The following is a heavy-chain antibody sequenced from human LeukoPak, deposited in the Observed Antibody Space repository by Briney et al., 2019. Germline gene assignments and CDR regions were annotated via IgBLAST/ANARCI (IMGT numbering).Heavy chain of an antibody. CDR3: ARVIAVSGEYFDY. J-gene: IGHJ4*02. Sequence: PGGSLRLSCAASGFTLSSYWMSWVRQAPGRGLEWVANIKQDGREKYHVDSVKGRFTISRDNDKNSLYLQMNSLRAEDTAVYYCARVIAVSGEYFDYWGQGTLVTVSS. D-gene: IGHD6-19*01. CDR1: GFTLSSYW. V-gene: IGHV3-7*02. CDR2: IKQDGREK.